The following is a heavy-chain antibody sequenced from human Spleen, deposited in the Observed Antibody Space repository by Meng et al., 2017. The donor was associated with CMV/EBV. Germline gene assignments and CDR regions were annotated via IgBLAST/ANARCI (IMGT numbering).Heavy chain of an antibody. CDR2: IDDDGNT. Sequence: QVLLPGAGLRLVRPAVTLPLTGAGLAVSISSKLRWSWVRQPPRKGLEWIGDIDDDGNTNYNPSLNSRISISLDKSKNHFSLKVNSVTAADTAVYYCARGKQDAWELLAYWGQGALVTVSS. V-gene: IGHV4-4*02. CDR3: ARGKQDAWELLAY. J-gene: IGHJ4*02. CDR1: AVSISSKLR. D-gene: IGHD1-26*01.